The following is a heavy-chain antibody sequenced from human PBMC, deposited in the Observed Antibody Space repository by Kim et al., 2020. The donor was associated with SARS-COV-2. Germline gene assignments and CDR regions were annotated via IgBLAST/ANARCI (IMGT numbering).Heavy chain of an antibody. CDR1: GGSISSYY. CDR3: ARVKYGSGSFVDL. V-gene: IGHV4-59*01. CDR2: IYYSGST. Sequence: SETLSLTCTVSGGSISSYYWIWIRQPPGKGLEWIGYIYYSGSTNYNPSLKSRVTISVDTSKNQFSLKLSSVTAADTAVYYCARVKYGSGSFVDLWGRGTLVTVSS. J-gene: IGHJ2*01. D-gene: IGHD3-10*01.